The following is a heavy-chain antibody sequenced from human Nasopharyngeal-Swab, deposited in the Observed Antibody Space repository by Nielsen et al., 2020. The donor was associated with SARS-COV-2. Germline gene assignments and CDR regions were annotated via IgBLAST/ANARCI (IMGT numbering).Heavy chain of an antibody. Sequence: VGQAPGKGLEWVSSISGSGVSTYYADSVKGRFTVSRDSSKNTLYLQMSSLRAEDTAVYFYAKNTGYSIGWNDAFDIWGQGTMVTVSS. V-gene: IGHV3-23*01. CDR3: AKNTGYSIGWNDAFDI. J-gene: IGHJ3*02. CDR2: ISGSGVST. D-gene: IGHD6-19*01.